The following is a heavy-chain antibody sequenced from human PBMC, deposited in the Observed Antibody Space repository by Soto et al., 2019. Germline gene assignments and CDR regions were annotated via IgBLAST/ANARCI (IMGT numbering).Heavy chain of an antibody. V-gene: IGHV1-69*13. J-gene: IGHJ6*02. D-gene: IGHD3-10*01. CDR3: ARATMVRGVKGMYGMDV. CDR1: GGTFSSYA. Sequence: GASVKVSCKASGGTFSSYAISWVRQAPGQGLEWMGGIIPIFGTANYAQKFQGRVTITAGESTSTAYMELSSLRSEDTAVYYCARATMVRGVKGMYGMDVWGQGTTVTVSS. CDR2: IIPIFGTA.